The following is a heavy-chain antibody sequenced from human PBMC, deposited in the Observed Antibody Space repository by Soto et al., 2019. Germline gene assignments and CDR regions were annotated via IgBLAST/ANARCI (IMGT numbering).Heavy chain of an antibody. V-gene: IGHV1-18*01. CDR3: ARDPIVLVPAASNWFDP. J-gene: IGHJ5*02. CDR2: ISAYNGNT. Sequence: QVQLVQSGAEVKKPGASVKVSCKASGYTFTSYGISWVRQAPGQGLELMGWISAYNGNTNYAQKLQGRVTMTTDTSTSTAYMELRSLRSDDTAVYYCARDPIVLVPAASNWFDPWGQGTLVTVSS. D-gene: IGHD2-2*01. CDR1: GYTFTSYG.